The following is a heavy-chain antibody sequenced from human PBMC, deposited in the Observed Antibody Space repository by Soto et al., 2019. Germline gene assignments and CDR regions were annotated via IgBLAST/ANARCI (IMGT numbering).Heavy chain of an antibody. CDR1: GCSVSSGSYY. CDR2: IYYSGST. J-gene: IGHJ4*02. Sequence: SETLSLTCTVSGCSVSSGSYYWSWIRQPPGKGLEWIGYIYYSGSTNYNPSLKSRVTISVDTSKNQFSLKLSSVTAADTAVYYCARVTGSSSYYFDYWGQGTLVTVSS. V-gene: IGHV4-61*01. D-gene: IGHD6-6*01. CDR3: ARVTGSSSYYFDY.